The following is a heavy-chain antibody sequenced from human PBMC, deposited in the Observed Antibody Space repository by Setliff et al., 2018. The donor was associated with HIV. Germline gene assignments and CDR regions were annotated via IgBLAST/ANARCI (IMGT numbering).Heavy chain of an antibody. J-gene: IGHJ4*02. CDR3: ARDLRNSNTLFGVLNFVFDL. D-gene: IGHD3-3*01. CDR1: GYTLSSHY. V-gene: IGHV1-2*02. Sequence: ASVKVSCKASGYTLSSHYIHWVRQAPGHRPEWVGWINPQTGGTNFAQKFQGRITMTSDTSVNTVFIQLSRLKSDDTALYYCARDLRNSNTLFGVLNFVFDLWGQGTLVTVSS. CDR2: INPQTGGT.